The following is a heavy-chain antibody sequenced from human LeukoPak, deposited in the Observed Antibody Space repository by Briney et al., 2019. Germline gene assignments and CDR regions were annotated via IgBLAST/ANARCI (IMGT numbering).Heavy chain of an antibody. D-gene: IGHD1-26*01. CDR1: GYTFTSYG. J-gene: IGHJ3*02. CDR2: ISAYNGNT. Sequence: ASVKVSCKASGYTFTSYGISWVRQAPGQGLEWMGWISAYNGNTNYAQKLQGRVTMTTDTSTNTAYMELRSLRSDDTAVYYCVVWELREYDAFDIWGQGTMVTVSS. CDR3: VVWELREYDAFDI. V-gene: IGHV1-18*01.